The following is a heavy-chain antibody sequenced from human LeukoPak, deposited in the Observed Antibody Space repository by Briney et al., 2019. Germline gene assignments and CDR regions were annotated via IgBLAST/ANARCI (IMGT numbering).Heavy chain of an antibody. CDR1: GFTFSSYS. CDR2: ISSSSSYI. V-gene: IGHV3-21*01. J-gene: IGHJ4*02. Sequence: GGSLRFSCAASGFTFSSYSMNGVRQAPGKGLEWVSSISSSSSYIYYADSVKGRFTISRDNAKNSLYLQMNSLRAEDTAVYYCASYGSGSPLPDYWGQGTLVTVSS. D-gene: IGHD3-10*01. CDR3: ASYGSGSPLPDY.